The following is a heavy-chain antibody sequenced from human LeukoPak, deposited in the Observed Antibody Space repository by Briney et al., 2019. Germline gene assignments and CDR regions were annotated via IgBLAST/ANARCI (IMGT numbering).Heavy chain of an antibody. J-gene: IGHJ5*02. CDR1: GGSFSDYY. D-gene: IGHD5-18*01. CDR2: INHSGSA. V-gene: IGHV4-34*01. Sequence: PSETLSLTCAVYGGSFSDYYWSWIRQPPGKGLEWLGEINHSGSANYNPSLKSRVTISGDTSKNQFSLKLSSVTAADTAVYYCARARRGYNYRGNWFDPWGQGTLVTVSS. CDR3: ARARRGYNYRGNWFDP.